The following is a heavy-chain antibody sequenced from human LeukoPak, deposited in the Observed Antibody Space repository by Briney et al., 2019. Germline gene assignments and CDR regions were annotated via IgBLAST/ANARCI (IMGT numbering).Heavy chain of an antibody. CDR1: GVSSRSMSYY. CDR3: ASRYYSYYYMDV. CDR2: NYYSGST. V-gene: IGHV4-39*01. Sequence: SETLSLTCNVSGVSSRSMSYYWGWIRQPPGKGLEWIGSNYYSGSTDYSPSLKSRVTISVDTSKNQFSLKLTSVTAADTAVYYCASRYYSYYYMDVWGKGTTVIVSS. J-gene: IGHJ6*03.